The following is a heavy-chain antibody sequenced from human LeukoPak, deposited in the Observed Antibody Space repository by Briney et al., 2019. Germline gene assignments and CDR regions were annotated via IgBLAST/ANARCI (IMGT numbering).Heavy chain of an antibody. Sequence: SETLSLTCTVSGGSINIYYWSWIRQPAGKGLEWIGRIYTSGSTNYNPSLKSRVTMSVDTSKNHFSLKLTSVTAADTAVYYCARDHRYSYYMDVWGKGTTLTVSS. CDR2: IYTSGST. V-gene: IGHV4-4*07. CDR1: GGSINIYY. CDR3: ARDHRYSYYMDV. J-gene: IGHJ6*03.